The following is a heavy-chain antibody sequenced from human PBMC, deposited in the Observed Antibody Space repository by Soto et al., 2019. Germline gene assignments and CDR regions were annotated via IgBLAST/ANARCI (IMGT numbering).Heavy chain of an antibody. D-gene: IGHD3-3*01. CDR2: ISDGGDST. Sequence: GGSLRLSCAASGFTFSSYALTWVRQAPGKGLKWVSGISDGGDSTHYADSVKGRFTVSRDNSKNTLYLQINSLRAEDTAVYYCAKHSTTYDSWSGAVKGAFDVWGQGTMVTVSS. V-gene: IGHV3-23*01. CDR3: AKHSTTYDSWSGAVKGAFDV. J-gene: IGHJ3*01. CDR1: GFTFSSYA.